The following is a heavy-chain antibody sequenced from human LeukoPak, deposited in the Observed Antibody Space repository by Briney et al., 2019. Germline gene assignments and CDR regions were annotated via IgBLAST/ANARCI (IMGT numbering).Heavy chain of an antibody. CDR2: IYYSGST. V-gene: IGHV4-59*01. CDR1: GGSISSYY. CDR3: ARWSSGWSYFDY. D-gene: IGHD6-19*01. Sequence: SETLSLTCTVSGGSISSYYWSWIRQPPGKGLEWIGYIYYSGSTNYNPSLKSRVTISVDTSKNQFSLKLSSVTTADTAVYYCARWSSGWSYFDYWAREPWSPSPQ. J-gene: IGHJ4*02.